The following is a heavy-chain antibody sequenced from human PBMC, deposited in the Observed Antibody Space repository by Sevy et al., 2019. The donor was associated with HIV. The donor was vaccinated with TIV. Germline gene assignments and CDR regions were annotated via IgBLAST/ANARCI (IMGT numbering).Heavy chain of an antibody. Sequence: GGSLRLSCAASGFTFSTYGMHWVRQAPGKGLEWVAVIWFDGSNTYYADSVKGRFNNPRDIAKNTLHLQMNGLRAEDTAVYYCARDLEFYDYGDYGPAFMPDYWGQGTLVTVSS. J-gene: IGHJ4*02. CDR2: IWFDGSNT. CDR3: ARDLEFYDYGDYGPAFMPDY. V-gene: IGHV3-33*01. D-gene: IGHD4-17*01. CDR1: GFTFSTYG.